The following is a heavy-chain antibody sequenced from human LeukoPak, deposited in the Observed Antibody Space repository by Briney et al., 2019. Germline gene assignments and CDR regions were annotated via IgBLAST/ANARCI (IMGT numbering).Heavy chain of an antibody. CDR1: GFTFSSYG. V-gene: IGHV3-30*03. CDR3: ARDNFIGYCSGGSCPNYYGMDV. CDR2: ISYDGSNK. D-gene: IGHD2-15*01. Sequence: GGSLRLSCAASGFTFSSYGMHWVRQAPGKGLEWVAVISYDGSNKYYADSVKGRFTISRDNSKNTLYLQMNSLRAEDTAVYYCARDNFIGYCSGGSCPNYYGMDVWGQGTTVTVSS. J-gene: IGHJ6*02.